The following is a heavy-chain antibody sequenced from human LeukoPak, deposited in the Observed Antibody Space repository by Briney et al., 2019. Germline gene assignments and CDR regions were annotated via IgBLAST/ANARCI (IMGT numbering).Heavy chain of an antibody. Sequence: ASVKVSCKASGYTFTGYFMHWVRQAPGQGLEWMGWINPNSGGQNYAQKFQGRVTMTRDTSISTAYMDLSGLRSDDTAVYYCARSRGYCTNGVCYREFDYWGQGTLVTVSS. CDR1: GYTFTGYF. J-gene: IGHJ4*02. CDR3: ARSRGYCTNGVCYREFDY. V-gene: IGHV1-2*02. D-gene: IGHD2-8*01. CDR2: INPNSGGQ.